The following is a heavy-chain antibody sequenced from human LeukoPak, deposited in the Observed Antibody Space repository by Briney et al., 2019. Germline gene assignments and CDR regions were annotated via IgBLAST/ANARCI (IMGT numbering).Heavy chain of an antibody. Sequence: GGSLRLSCAASGFTFSSYSMNWVRQAPGKGLEWVSSISSSISYIYYADSVKGRFTISRDNAKNSLYLQMNSLRAEDTGVYYCAAKGNGYTGIYLFAHWGQGTLVTVSS. CDR2: ISSSISYI. D-gene: IGHD1-26*01. CDR3: AAKGNGYTGIYLFAH. CDR1: GFTFSSYS. V-gene: IGHV3-21*01. J-gene: IGHJ4*02.